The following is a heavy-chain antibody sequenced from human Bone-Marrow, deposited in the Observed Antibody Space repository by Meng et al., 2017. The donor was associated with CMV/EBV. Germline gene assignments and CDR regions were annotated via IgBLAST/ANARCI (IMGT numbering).Heavy chain of an antibody. J-gene: IGHJ4*02. Sequence: GGSLRLSCVASGFTFDHYAMTWVRQSPGKGLEWVSSVSGSGGSTYYADSVKGRFTVSRDNSNDTVFLQMTSLRAEDTAVYYCAKGNVVIIPAATDYWGQGTLVTVSS. D-gene: IGHD2-2*01. CDR3: AKGNVVIIPAATDY. CDR1: GFTFDHYA. CDR2: VSGSGGST. V-gene: IGHV3-23*01.